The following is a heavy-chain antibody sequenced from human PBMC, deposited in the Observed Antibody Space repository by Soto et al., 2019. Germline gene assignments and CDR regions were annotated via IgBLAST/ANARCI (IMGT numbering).Heavy chain of an antibody. J-gene: IGHJ4*02. CDR1: GFTFSSYG. CDR3: AKDQPLDSSGYSNKFDY. CDR2: ISYDGSNK. D-gene: IGHD3-22*01. V-gene: IGHV3-30*18. Sequence: LRLSCAASGFTFSSYGMHWVRQAPGKGLEWVAVISYDGSNKYYADSVKGRFTISRDNSKNTLYLQMNSLRAEDTAVYYCAKDQPLDSSGYSNKFDYWGQGTLVTVSS.